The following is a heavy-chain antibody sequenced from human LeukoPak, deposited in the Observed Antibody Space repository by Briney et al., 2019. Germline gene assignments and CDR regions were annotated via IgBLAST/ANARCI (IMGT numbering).Heavy chain of an antibody. V-gene: IGHV4-59*01. CDR2: IYYSGST. Sequence: PSETLSLTCTVSGGSISSYYWSWIRQPPGKGLEWIGYIYYSGSTNYTPSLKSRVTISVDTSKNQFSLKLSSVTAADTAVYYCARDRFVNWFDPWGQGTLVTVSS. CDR3: ARDRFVNWFDP. CDR1: GGSISSYY. J-gene: IGHJ5*02.